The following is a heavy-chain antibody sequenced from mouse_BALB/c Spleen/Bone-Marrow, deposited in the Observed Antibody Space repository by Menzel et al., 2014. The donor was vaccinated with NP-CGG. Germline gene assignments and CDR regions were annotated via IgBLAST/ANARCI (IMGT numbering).Heavy chain of an antibody. Sequence: EVKLVESGGGLVKPGGSLKLSCAASGFTFSDYYMYWVRQTPEKRLEWVATISDGGSYTYYPDSVKGRFTISRDNAKNNLYLQMSSLKSEDTAMYYCARVLRPHYYAMDYWGQGISVTVSS. CDR3: ARVLRPHYYAMDY. J-gene: IGHJ4*01. V-gene: IGHV5-4*02. CDR1: GFTFSDYY. CDR2: ISDGGSYT.